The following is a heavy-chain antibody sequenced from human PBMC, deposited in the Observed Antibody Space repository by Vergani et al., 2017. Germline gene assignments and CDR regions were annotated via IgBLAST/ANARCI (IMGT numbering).Heavy chain of an antibody. D-gene: IGHD6-19*01. J-gene: IGHJ3*02. Sequence: EVQLVASGGGLEQPGRSLRLSCAASGFTFIMHAMSWVRQAPGKGLEWVSTLSASDRRTHYADSVKGRFTISRDNSKNTLFLHMNSLRPEDTAVYYCAKVGRSEVAGTFGAFDIWGQGTMVTVSS. CDR1: GFTFIMHA. CDR3: AKVGRSEVAGTFGAFDI. CDR2: LSASDRRT. V-gene: IGHV3-23*04.